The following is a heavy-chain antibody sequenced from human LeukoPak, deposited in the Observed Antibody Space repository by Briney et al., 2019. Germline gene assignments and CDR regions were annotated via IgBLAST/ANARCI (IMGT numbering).Heavy chain of an antibody. D-gene: IGHD6-6*01. CDR2: IIPIFGTA. Sequence: SVKVSCKASGGTFSSYAISWVRQAPGQGLEWMGGIIPIFGTANYAQKFQGRVTITTDESTSTAYMELSSLRSEDTAVYYCARTYSSSSPLAAFDIWGQGTMVTVSS. J-gene: IGHJ3*02. V-gene: IGHV1-69*05. CDR1: GGTFSSYA. CDR3: ARTYSSSSPLAAFDI.